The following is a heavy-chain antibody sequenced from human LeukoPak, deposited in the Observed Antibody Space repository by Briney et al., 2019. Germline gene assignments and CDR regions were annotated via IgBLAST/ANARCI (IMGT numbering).Heavy chain of an antibody. Sequence: ASVTVSCKASGYTSTGYYMHWVRQAPGQGLEWMGRIHPNSSGTNYAQKFQGRVTMTRDTSISTAYMALSRLRSDDTAVYYCALNSGSYYVHACDIWGQGTMVTVSS. CDR1: GYTSTGYY. V-gene: IGHV1-2*06. J-gene: IGHJ3*02. CDR2: IHPNSSGT. D-gene: IGHD1-26*01. CDR3: ALNSGSYYVHACDI.